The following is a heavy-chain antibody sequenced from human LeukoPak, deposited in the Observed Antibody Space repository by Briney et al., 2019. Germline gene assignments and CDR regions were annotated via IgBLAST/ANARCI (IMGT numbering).Heavy chain of an antibody. Sequence: SGGSLRLSCAASGFTFDDYAMHWVRQAPGKGLEWVANIKQDESQKNYVDSVKGRFTISRDNAKNSLYLQMNSLRAEDTALYYCAKDRGGFGELFDYWGQGTLVTVSS. CDR2: IKQDESQK. V-gene: IGHV3-7*03. D-gene: IGHD3-10*01. J-gene: IGHJ4*02. CDR1: GFTFDDYA. CDR3: AKDRGGFGELFDY.